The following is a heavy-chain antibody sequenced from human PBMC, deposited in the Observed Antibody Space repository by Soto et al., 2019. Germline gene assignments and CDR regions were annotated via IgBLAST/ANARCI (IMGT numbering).Heavy chain of an antibody. CDR2: FDPEDGET. CDR3: ATGLSYSRSLRVRWFDP. Sequence: ASVKVSCKVSGYTLTELSMHWVRQAPGKGLEWMGGFDPEDGETIYAQKFQGRVTMTEDTSTDTAYMEPSSLRSEDTAVYYCATGLSYSRSLRVRWFDPWGQGTLVTVSS. V-gene: IGHV1-24*01. D-gene: IGHD6-13*01. CDR1: GYTLTELS. J-gene: IGHJ5*02.